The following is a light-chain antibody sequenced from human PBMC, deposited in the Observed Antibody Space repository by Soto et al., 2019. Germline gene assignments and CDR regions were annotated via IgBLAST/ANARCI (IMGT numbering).Light chain of an antibody. J-gene: IGKJ5*01. CDR3: QQYNNWPFS. V-gene: IGKV3-15*01. Sequence: EIVMTQSPATLSVSPGERATLSCRAAQGVTTNFAWYQQKSGQSPRLLIYDVSIRATGVPARFSGTGSETDFTLTISGLQSEDSAIYFCQQYNNWPFSFGQGTRLEIK. CDR1: QGVTTN. CDR2: DVS.